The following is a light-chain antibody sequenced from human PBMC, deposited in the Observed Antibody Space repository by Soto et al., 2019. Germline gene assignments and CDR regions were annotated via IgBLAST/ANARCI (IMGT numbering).Light chain of an antibody. Sequence: QAVVTQEPSLTVSPGGTVTLTCGSSTGAVTSGHYPYWFQQKPGQAPRTLIYDTSNKHSWTPARFSGSLLGGKAALTLSGAQPEDEAEYYCLLSYSDAKVFGTGTRSPS. CDR3: LLSYSDAKV. CDR2: DTS. CDR1: TGAVTSGHY. J-gene: IGLJ1*01. V-gene: IGLV7-46*01.